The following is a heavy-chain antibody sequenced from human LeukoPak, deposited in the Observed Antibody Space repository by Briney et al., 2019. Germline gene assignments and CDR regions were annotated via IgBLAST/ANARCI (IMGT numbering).Heavy chain of an antibody. CDR3: ARDTKYAFDN. CDR2: IGISSGNA. J-gene: IGHJ4*02. D-gene: IGHD2-2*01. V-gene: IGHV3-48*01. CDR1: GFTFSSYS. Sequence: GGSLRLSCAASGFTFSSYSMNWVRQAPGKGLEWISYIGISSGNAKYADSVKGRFTISGDKAKNSLYLQMNSLRVEDTAVYYCARDTKYAFDNWGQGTLVTVSS.